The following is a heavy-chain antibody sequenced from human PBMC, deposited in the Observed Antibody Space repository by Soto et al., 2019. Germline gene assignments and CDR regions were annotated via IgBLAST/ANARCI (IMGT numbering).Heavy chain of an antibody. CDR1: GYSITSYW. D-gene: IGHD6-13*01. CDR2: IDPSDSYT. V-gene: IGHV5-10-1*01. J-gene: IGHJ4*02. CDR3: ARYPTSGYSSSWYTY. Sequence: GESLKISCKGSGYSITSYWISWVRQMPGKGLEWMGRIDPSDSYTNYSPSFQGHVTISADKSISTAYLQWSSLKASDTAMYYCARYPTSGYSSSWYTYWGQGSLVTVSS.